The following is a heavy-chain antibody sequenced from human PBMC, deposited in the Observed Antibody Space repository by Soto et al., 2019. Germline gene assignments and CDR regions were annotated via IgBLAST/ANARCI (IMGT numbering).Heavy chain of an antibody. D-gene: IGHD5-18*01. Sequence: EVQLLESGEGLVQPGGSLRLSCAASGFTFSSYAMSWVRQAPGKGLEWVSAISGSGGSTYYADSVKGRFTISRDNSKNTLYLQMNSLRAEDTAVYYCANFPSASYGPGFLDYWGQGTLVTVSS. J-gene: IGHJ4*02. CDR3: ANFPSASYGPGFLDY. V-gene: IGHV3-23*01. CDR1: GFTFSSYA. CDR2: ISGSGGST.